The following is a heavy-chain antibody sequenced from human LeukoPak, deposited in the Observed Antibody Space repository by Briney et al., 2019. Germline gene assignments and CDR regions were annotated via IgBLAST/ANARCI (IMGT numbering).Heavy chain of an antibody. J-gene: IGHJ4*02. Sequence: GGSLRLSCAASGFTVSRNYMSWVRQAPGKGLEWVSVIYSGGSTYFADSVKGRFTISIDNSKNTLYLQMNSLRDEDTAVYYCARVDSSGWFYFDNWGQGTLVTVSS. CDR1: GFTVSRNY. CDR3: ARVDSSGWFYFDN. V-gene: IGHV3-53*01. CDR2: IYSGGST. D-gene: IGHD6-19*01.